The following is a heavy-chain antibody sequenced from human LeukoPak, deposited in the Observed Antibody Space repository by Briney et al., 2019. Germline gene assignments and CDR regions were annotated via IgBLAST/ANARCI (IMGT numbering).Heavy chain of an antibody. CDR1: GYTFPGYY. Sequence: ASVKVSCKASGYTFPGYYMHWVRQAPGQGLEWMGWIDPNSGGTSYAQKSQGRVTMTRGTSISTAYMELSRRRSDDPAVYCCARGSPDIVVVVAAENWFDPWGEGTLVTVSS. CDR2: IDPNSGGT. V-gene: IGHV1-2*02. D-gene: IGHD2-15*01. CDR3: ARGSPDIVVVVAAENWFDP. J-gene: IGHJ5*02.